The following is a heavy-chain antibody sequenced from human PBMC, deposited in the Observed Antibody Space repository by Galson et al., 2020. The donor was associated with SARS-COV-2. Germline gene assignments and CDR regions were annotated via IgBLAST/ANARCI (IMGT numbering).Heavy chain of an antibody. CDR1: VGSISSYY. V-gene: IGHV4-59*01. D-gene: IGHD2-2*01. Sequence: SETLSLTCTVSVGSISSYYWSWIRQPPGTGLEWIGYIYYSGSTNYNPSPKSRVTISVDTSKNQFSLKLSSVTAADTAVYYCARGDVGYCSSTSCAPPYYYYYYMDVWGKGTTVTVSS. J-gene: IGHJ6*03. CDR2: IYYSGST. CDR3: ARGDVGYCSSTSCAPPYYYYYYMDV.